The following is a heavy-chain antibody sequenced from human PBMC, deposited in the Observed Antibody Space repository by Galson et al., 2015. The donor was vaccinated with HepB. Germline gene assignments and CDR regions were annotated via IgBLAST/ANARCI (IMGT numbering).Heavy chain of an antibody. CDR2: IYDSGNT. CDR1: GGSISDYY. V-gene: IGHV4-39*01. CDR3: ARHTPRDYDFWSGSYAGYDALDI. Sequence: SETLSLTCSVSGGSISDYYWGWIRQPPGKGLEWIGSIYDSGNTYYSPSLKSRVAIFVAMSKNLFSLKVSSVTAADTAVYYCARHTPRDYDFWSGSYAGYDALDIWGQGTMVSVSS. J-gene: IGHJ3*02. D-gene: IGHD3-3*01.